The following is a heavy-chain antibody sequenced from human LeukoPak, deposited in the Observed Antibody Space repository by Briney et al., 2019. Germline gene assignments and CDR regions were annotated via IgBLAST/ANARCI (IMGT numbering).Heavy chain of an antibody. J-gene: IGHJ4*02. D-gene: IGHD1-26*01. Sequence: PSETLSLTCTVSGGSISSYYWSWIRQPPGKGLEWIGYIYYSGSTNYNPSLKSRVPISVDTSKNQFSLKLSSVTAADTAVYYCARNGIVGATPYFDYWGQGTLVTVSS. V-gene: IGHV4-59*01. CDR3: ARNGIVGATPYFDY. CDR1: GGSISSYY. CDR2: IYYSGST.